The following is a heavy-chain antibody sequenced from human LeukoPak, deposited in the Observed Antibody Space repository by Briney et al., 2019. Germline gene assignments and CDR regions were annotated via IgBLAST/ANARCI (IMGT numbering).Heavy chain of an antibody. CDR1: GLTLSSFA. Sequence: PGGSLRLSCSASGLTLSSFAMHWVRQAPGKGLEDVSAISNNGGWTYYADSVKGRFTISRDNSKNTLYLQMSSLRPEDTAVYYCVRDDKYYYDSGGYPAWGQGTLVTVSS. V-gene: IGHV3-64D*09. J-gene: IGHJ4*02. CDR2: ISNNGGWT. CDR3: VRDDKYYYDSGGYPA. D-gene: IGHD3-22*01.